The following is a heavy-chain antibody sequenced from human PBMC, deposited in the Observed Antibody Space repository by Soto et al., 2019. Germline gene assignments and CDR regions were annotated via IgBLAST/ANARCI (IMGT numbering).Heavy chain of an antibody. D-gene: IGHD6-13*01. J-gene: IGHJ5*02. V-gene: IGHV3-23*01. CDR2: ISGSGGST. CDR1: GFTFSSYA. CDR3: ATGGYSSSYGGWFDP. Sequence: EVQLLESGGGLVQPGGSLRLSCAASGFTFSSYAMSWVRQAPGKGLEWVSAISGSGGSTYYADSVKGRFTISRDNSKNTLYLQMNSLRAEDTAVYYCATGGYSSSYGGWFDPWGQGTLVTVSS.